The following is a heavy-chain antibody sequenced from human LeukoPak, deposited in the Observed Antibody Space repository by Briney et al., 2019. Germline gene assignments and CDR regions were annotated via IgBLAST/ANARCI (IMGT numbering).Heavy chain of an antibody. CDR1: GFTFSSYI. Sequence: GGSLRLSCAASGFTFSSYIMNWVRQAPGKGLEWVSSISSSSSYIYYADSVKGRFTISRDNAKNSLYLQMNSLRAEDTAVYYCARDIVVVVAANDYYGMDVWGQGTTVTVSS. CDR2: ISSSSSYI. D-gene: IGHD2-15*01. J-gene: IGHJ6*02. V-gene: IGHV3-21*01. CDR3: ARDIVVVVAANDYYGMDV.